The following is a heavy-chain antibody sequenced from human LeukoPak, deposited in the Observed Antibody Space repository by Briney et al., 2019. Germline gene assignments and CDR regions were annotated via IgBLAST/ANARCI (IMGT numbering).Heavy chain of an antibody. V-gene: IGHV3-9*01. CDR1: GFTFDDYA. D-gene: IGHD6-13*01. CDR3: AKDTAAAYYYYGMDV. CDR2: ISWNSGSI. Sequence: GRSLRLSCAASGFTFDDYAMHWVRQAPGKGLEWVSGISWNSGSIDYADSVKGRFTISRDNAKNSLYLQMNSLRAEDTALYYCAKDTAAAYYYYGMDVWGQGTTVTVSS. J-gene: IGHJ6*02.